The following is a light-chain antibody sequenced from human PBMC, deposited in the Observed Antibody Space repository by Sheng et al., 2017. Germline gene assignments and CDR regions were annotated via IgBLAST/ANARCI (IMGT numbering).Light chain of an antibody. CDR3: QAWDSNTAVV. CDR1: GLGNKY. V-gene: IGLV3-1*01. CDR2: EDV. Sequence: SYELTQPPSVSVSPGQTATITCSGDGLGNKYASWYQQRPGQSPVLVLYEDVKRPSGIPERFSGSNSGNTATLTISGTQAIDEAAYYCQAWDSNTAVVFGGGTILTVL. J-gene: IGLJ2*01.